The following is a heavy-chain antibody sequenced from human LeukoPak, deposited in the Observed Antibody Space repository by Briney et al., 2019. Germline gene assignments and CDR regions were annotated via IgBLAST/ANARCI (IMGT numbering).Heavy chain of an antibody. CDR1: GFTFSSYS. CDR3: ARSKGGYGYYFDY. J-gene: IGHJ4*02. D-gene: IGHD5-12*01. CDR2: ISSSSSYI. V-gene: IGHV3-21*01. Sequence: GRSLRLSCAASGFTFSSYSMNWVRQAPGKGLEWVSSISSSSSYIYYADSVKGRFTISRDNAKNSLYLQMNSLRAEDTAVYYCARSKGGYGYYFDYWGQGTLVTVSS.